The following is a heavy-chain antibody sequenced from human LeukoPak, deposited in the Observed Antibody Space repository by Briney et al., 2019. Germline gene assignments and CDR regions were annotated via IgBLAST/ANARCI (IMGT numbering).Heavy chain of an antibody. V-gene: IGHV3-21*01. CDR1: GFTFSSYS. J-gene: IGHJ4*02. D-gene: IGHD4-17*01. Sequence: GGSLRLSCAASGFTFSSYSMNWVRQAPGKGPEWVSSISSSSSYIYYADSVKGRFTISRDNAKNSLYLQMNSLRAEDTAVYYCAREDYGDTNQYYFDYWGQGTLVTVSS. CDR2: ISSSSSYI. CDR3: AREDYGDTNQYYFDY.